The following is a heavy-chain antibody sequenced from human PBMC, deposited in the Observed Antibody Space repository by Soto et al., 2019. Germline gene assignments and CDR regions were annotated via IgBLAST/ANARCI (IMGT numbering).Heavy chain of an antibody. J-gene: IGHJ6*02. V-gene: IGHV3-30*18. CDR2: ISYDGSNK. CDR3: AKGITFGGVIVPQYYGMDV. CDR1: GFTFSSYG. Sequence: GGSLRLSCAASGFTFSSYGMHWVRQAPGKGLEWVAVISYDGSNKYYADSVKGRFTISRDNSKNTLYLQMNSLRAEDTAVYYCAKGITFGGVIVPQYYGMDVWGQGTTVTVSS. D-gene: IGHD3-16*02.